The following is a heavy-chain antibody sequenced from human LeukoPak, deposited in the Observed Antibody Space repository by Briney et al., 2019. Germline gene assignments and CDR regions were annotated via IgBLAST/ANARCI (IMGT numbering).Heavy chain of an antibody. CDR3: ARDLGDGYNWAY. CDR1: GGSMSSYY. Sequence: SETLSLTCTVSGGSMSSYYWSRIRQPPGKGLEWIGYIYYSGSTKYNPSLKSRVTILVDTSKNQFSLKLSSVTAADTAVYYCARDLGDGYNWAYWGQGTLVTVSS. D-gene: IGHD5-24*01. J-gene: IGHJ4*02. V-gene: IGHV4-59*01. CDR2: IYYSGST.